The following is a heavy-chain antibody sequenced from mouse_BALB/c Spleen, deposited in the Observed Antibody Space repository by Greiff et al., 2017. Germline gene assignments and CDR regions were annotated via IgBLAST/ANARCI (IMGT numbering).Heavy chain of an antibody. Sequence: EVKLVESGGGLVKPGGSLKLSCAASGFTFSDYYMYWVRQTPEKRLEWVATISDGGSYTYYPDSVKGRFTISRDNAKNNLYLQMSSLKSEDTAMYYCARGLYDGYSSWLAYWGQGTLVTVSA. V-gene: IGHV5-4*02. J-gene: IGHJ3*01. D-gene: IGHD2-3*01. CDR1: GFTFSDYY. CDR3: ARGLYDGYSSWLAY. CDR2: ISDGGSYT.